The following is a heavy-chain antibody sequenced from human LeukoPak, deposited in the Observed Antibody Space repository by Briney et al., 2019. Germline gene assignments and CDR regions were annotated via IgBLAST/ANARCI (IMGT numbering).Heavy chain of an antibody. CDR1: GFTFSSYA. CDR2: ISSNGGST. J-gene: IGHJ4*02. D-gene: IGHD3-22*01. CDR3: AREGGGYDSSGYYATINYFDY. V-gene: IGHV3-64*01. Sequence: PGGSLRLSCAASGFTFSSYAMHWVRQAPGKGLEYVSAISSNGGSTYYANSVKGRFTISRDNSKNTLYLQMGSLRAEDMAVYYCAREGGGYDSSGYYATINYFDYWGQGTLVTVSS.